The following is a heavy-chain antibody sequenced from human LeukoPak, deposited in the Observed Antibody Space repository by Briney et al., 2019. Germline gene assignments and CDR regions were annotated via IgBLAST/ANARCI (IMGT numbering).Heavy chain of an antibody. J-gene: IGHJ4*02. D-gene: IGHD3-10*01. CDR2: VYSGGGT. CDR3: AREGPRGDFDY. CDR1: GFTVSSYY. Sequence: GGSLRLSCIASGFTVSSYYMSWVRQAPGKGLEWVSIVYSGGGTYADSVRGRFTISRDTSKNTLFLQMNSLRADDTAVYYCAREGPRGDFDYWGQGTLVTVSS. V-gene: IGHV3-53*01.